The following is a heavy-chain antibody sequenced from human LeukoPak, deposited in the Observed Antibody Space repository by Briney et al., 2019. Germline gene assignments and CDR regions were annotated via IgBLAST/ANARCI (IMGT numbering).Heavy chain of an antibody. V-gene: IGHV3-9*01. CDR2: ISWNSGSI. CDR3: AKANHYGDYLDY. D-gene: IGHD4-17*01. CDR1: YA. J-gene: IGHJ4*02. Sequence: YAXYXXRQAPGKGLEGVSGISWNSGSIGYPDSVKGRFTISRDNAKDSLYLQMNSLRAEDTALYYCAKANHYGDYLDYWGQGTLVTVSS.